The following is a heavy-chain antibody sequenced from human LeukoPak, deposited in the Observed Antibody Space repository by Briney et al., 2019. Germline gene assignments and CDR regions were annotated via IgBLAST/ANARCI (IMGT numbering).Heavy chain of an antibody. V-gene: IGHV4-34*01. CDR3: ARGPPTNYYDSSGFYRPFDY. CDR2: IYHSGPP. J-gene: IGHJ4*02. CDR1: GGSFSDYY. D-gene: IGHD3-22*01. Sequence: SETLSLTCAVYGGSFSDYYWSWIRQPPGKGLEWIGEIYHSGPPKYTPSLKSRLTISIDMSNNQFSLKLTSVTAADTAVYYCARGPPTNYYDSSGFYRPFDYWGQGTLVTVSS.